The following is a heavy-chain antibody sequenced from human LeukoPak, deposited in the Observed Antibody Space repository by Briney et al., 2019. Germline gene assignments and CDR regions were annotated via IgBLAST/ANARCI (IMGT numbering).Heavy chain of an antibody. V-gene: IGHV3-23*01. J-gene: IGHJ4*02. CDR3: AKRHSPGLYYFDY. Sequence: GGSLRLSCAASGFTFSSYVMSWVRQAPGKGLEWVSTIIGSGRNTYYADSVKGRFTISRDNSKNTLYLQMNSLRAEDTAVYYCAKRHSPGLYYFDYWGQGTLVTVPS. CDR2: IIGSGRNT. CDR1: GFTFSSYV. D-gene: IGHD3-3*02.